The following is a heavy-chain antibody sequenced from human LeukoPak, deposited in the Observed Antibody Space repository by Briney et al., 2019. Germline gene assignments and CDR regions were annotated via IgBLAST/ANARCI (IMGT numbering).Heavy chain of an antibody. D-gene: IGHD3-22*01. J-gene: IGHJ4*02. CDR1: GYTFTGYY. V-gene: IGHV1-2*02. Sequence: ASVKVSCKASGYTFTGYYMHWVRQAPGQGLEWMGWINPNSGGTNYAQKFQGRVTMTRDTSISTAYMELSRLRSDDTAVYYCARGPPTYYYDSSGYHSDYWGQGTLVTVSS. CDR2: INPNSGGT. CDR3: ARGPPTYYYDSSGYHSDY.